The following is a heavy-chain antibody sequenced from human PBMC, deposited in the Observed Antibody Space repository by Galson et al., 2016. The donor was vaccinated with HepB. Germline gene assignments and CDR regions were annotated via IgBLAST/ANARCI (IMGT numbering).Heavy chain of an antibody. CDR1: GITFSIYW. J-gene: IGHJ4*02. Sequence: SLRLSCAASGITFSIYWMQWVRQAPGKGLVWVSRINGDGSTIKYADSVKGRFTISRDNAKNTVYLEMNGLRAEDTAVYYCTTDHSGNAVGYWGQGTLATGSS. CDR3: TTDHSGNAVGY. CDR2: INGDGSTI. V-gene: IGHV3-74*03. D-gene: IGHD6-19*01.